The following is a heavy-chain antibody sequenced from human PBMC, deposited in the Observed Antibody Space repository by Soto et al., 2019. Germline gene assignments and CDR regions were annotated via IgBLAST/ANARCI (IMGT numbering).Heavy chain of an antibody. D-gene: IGHD1-26*01. Sequence: QVQLVQSGAEVKKPGSSVKVSCKASGGTFSSYSINWVRQAPGQGLEWMGEIIPIFGTANYAQKFQGRVTITADESTSTAYMELSSLRSEDRAVYYCARDGGRHSGGIDYWDQGTLVTVSS. J-gene: IGHJ4*02. CDR1: GGTFSSYS. V-gene: IGHV1-69*01. CDR3: ARDGGRHSGGIDY. CDR2: IIPIFGTA.